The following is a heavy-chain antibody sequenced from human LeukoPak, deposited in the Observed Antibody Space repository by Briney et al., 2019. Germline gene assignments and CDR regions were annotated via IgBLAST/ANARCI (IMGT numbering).Heavy chain of an antibody. CDR2: ISAYNGNT. J-gene: IGHJ4*02. D-gene: IGHD6-19*01. V-gene: IGHV1-18*01. CDR3: VRRPVEAMGFFDY. Sequence: ASVKVSCKASGYTFSRNGVSWVRRAPGQGLEWLGWISAYNGNTNYAQKLQGRVIVTTDTSTSTTYMELRSLRSDDTAVYYCVRRPVEAMGFFDYWGQGTLVTVSS. CDR1: GYTFSRNG.